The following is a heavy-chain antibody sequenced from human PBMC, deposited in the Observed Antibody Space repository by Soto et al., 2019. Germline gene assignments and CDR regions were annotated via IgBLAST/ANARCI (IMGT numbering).Heavy chain of an antibody. V-gene: IGHV1-69*06. CDR3: ARTHCSSTSCYTDYYYYGMDV. CDR1: GGTFSSYA. J-gene: IGHJ6*02. D-gene: IGHD2-2*02. Sequence: AVKVSCKASGGTFSSYAISWVRQAPGQGLEWMGGIIPIFGTANYAQKFQGRVTITADKSTSTAYMELSSLRSEDTAVYYCARTHCSSTSCYTDYYYYGMDVWGQGTTVTVSS. CDR2: IIPIFGTA.